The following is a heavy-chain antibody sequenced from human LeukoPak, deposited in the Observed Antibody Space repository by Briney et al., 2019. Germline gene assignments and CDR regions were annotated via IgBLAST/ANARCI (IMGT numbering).Heavy chain of an antibody. J-gene: IGHJ6*02. CDR3: ASPYYYDSSGYFRLTYYYGMDV. CDR1: GFTFSDYY. Sequence: KTGGSLRLSCAASGFTFSDYYMSWIRQAPGKGLEWVSYISSSGSTIYYADSVKGRFTISRDNAKNSLYLQMNSLRAEDTAVYYCASPYYYDSSGYFRLTYYYGMDVWGQGTTVTVSS. CDR2: ISSSGSTI. V-gene: IGHV3-11*01. D-gene: IGHD3-22*01.